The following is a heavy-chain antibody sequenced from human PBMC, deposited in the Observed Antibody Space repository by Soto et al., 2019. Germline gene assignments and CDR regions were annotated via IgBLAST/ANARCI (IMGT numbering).Heavy chain of an antibody. CDR3: ARPPNLLEMATTNHDY. Sequence: QVQLVQSGAEVKKPGSSVKVSCKASGGTFSSYTISWVRQAPGQGLEWMGRIIPLLGIANYAQKFQGRVTITADKSTSTAYMELSSLRSEDTAVYYCARPPNLLEMATTNHDYWGQGTLVTVSS. D-gene: IGHD5-12*01. CDR1: GGTFSSYT. J-gene: IGHJ4*02. V-gene: IGHV1-69*02. CDR2: IIPLLGIA.